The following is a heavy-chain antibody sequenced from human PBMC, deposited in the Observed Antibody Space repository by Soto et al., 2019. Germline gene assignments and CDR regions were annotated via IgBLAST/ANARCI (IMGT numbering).Heavy chain of an antibody. J-gene: IGHJ6*02. CDR2: NYYTKNT. V-gene: IGHV4-39*01. CDR1: GGSISTSSIY. Sequence: SESLSLTCTVSGGSISTSSIYWGWIRQPPGKGLEGIGSNYYTKNTHDNPALKSRVAITVDRSKTQYSLTLNSMTAAKTALYYCGRPHSHVSYGMDVGGQGSTVTVS. CDR3: GRPHSHVSYGMDV.